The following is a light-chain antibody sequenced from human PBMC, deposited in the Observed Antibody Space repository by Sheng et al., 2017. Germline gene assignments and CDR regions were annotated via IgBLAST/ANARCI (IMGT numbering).Light chain of an antibody. V-gene: IGLV2-8*01. J-gene: IGLJ2*01. CDR1: SSDVGGYNY. CDR3: AAWDDSLFVV. Sequence: QSALTQPPSASGSPGQSVTISCTGTSSDVGGYNYVSWYQQHPGKAPKLIIYSNNQRPSGVPDRFSGSKSGTSASLAISGLQSEDEADYYCAAWDDSLFVVFGGGTKLTVL. CDR2: SNN.